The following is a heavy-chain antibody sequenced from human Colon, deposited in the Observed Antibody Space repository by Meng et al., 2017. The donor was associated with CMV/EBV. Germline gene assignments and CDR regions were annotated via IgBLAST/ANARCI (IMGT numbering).Heavy chain of an antibody. Sequence: GGSLRLSCVASGFTFSNYWMTWLRQAPGRGLELVAHIKEDGSEKYFVGSVKGRFTISRDNAKNMVFLEINSLRYEDSAVYYCAKDGGGPARSFEFWGQGTLVTVSS. CDR3: AKDGGGPARSFEF. CDR1: GFTFSNYW. D-gene: IGHD2-2*01. V-gene: IGHV3-7*04. CDR2: IKEDGSEK. J-gene: IGHJ1*01.